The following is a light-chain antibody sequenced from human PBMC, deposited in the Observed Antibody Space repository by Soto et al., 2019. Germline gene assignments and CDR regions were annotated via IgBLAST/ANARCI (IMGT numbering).Light chain of an antibody. J-gene: IGKJ3*01. CDR1: QSISDY. V-gene: IGKV1-5*01. Sequence: DIQMTQSPDTLSASLGDRVIITCRASQSISDYLAWYQQKPGKAPKLLIYDASNLESGVPSTFSGSGSGTEFTLTICSLQPDDFATYYCQQYYTPWHMFGHRSNVDIK. CDR3: QQYYTPWHM. CDR2: DAS.